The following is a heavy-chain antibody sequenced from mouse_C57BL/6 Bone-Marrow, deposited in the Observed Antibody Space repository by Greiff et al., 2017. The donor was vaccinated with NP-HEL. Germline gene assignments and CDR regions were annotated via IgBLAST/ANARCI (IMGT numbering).Heavy chain of an antibody. CDR1: GFTFTDYY. Sequence: EVQLVESGGGLVQPGGSLSLSCAASGFTFTDYYMSWVRQPPGTALEWLGFIRNKANGYTTEYSASVKGRFTISRDNSHSILYLQMNALRAEDSATYYCARYSERLRRGYAMDYWGQGTSVTVSS. J-gene: IGHJ4*01. CDR2: IRNKANGYTT. V-gene: IGHV7-3*01. D-gene: IGHD2-4*01. CDR3: ARYSERLRRGYAMDY.